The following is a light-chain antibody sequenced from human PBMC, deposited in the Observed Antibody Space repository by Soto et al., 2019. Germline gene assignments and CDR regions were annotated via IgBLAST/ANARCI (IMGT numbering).Light chain of an antibody. Sequence: QSVLTQPPSVSAAPGQKVTISCSGSSSNIGNNYVSWYQQLQGTAPKLLIYENNKRPSGIPDRFSGSKSGTSATLGITGLQTGDEADYYCGTWDSSLSAWVFGGGTKVTVL. V-gene: IGLV1-51*02. CDR3: GTWDSSLSAWV. CDR2: ENN. J-gene: IGLJ3*02. CDR1: SSNIGNNY.